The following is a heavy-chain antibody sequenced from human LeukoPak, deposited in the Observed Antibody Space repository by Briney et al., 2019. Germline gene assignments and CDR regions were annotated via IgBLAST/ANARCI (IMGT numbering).Heavy chain of an antibody. V-gene: IGHV3-7*01. Sequence: GGSLRLSCAASGFTFSSYWMSWVRQAPGKGLEWVANIKQDGSEKYYVDSVKGRFTISRDNAKNSLYLQMNSLRAEDTAVYYCARDLTVTTKADAFDIWGQGTMVTVSS. CDR1: GFTFSSYW. J-gene: IGHJ3*02. D-gene: IGHD4-17*01. CDR3: ARDLTVTTKADAFDI. CDR2: IKQDGSEK.